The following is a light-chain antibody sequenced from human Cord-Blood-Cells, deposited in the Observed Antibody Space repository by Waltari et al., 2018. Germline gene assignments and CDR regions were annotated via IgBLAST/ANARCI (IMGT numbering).Light chain of an antibody. V-gene: IGLV3-25*03. CDR3: QSADSSGTYPV. J-gene: IGLJ3*02. Sequence: SYELTQPPPVSVSPGQTARITCSGDTLPNQYAYWYQQKPGQAPVLVIYKDSERPSGIPERFSGSSSGTTVTLTISGVQAEDEADYYCQSADSSGTYPVFGGGTKLTVL. CDR1: TLPNQY. CDR2: KDS.